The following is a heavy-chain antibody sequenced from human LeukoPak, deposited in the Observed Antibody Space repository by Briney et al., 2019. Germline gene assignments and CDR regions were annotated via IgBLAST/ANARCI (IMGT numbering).Heavy chain of an antibody. CDR2: IYTSGST. CDR3: AIGSLDTAMVRQTRFDY. J-gene: IGHJ4*02. Sequence: SETLSLTCTVSGGSISSYYWSWIRQPAGKGLEWIGRIYTSGSTNYNPSLKSRVTMSVDTSKNQFSLKLSSVTAADTAVYYCAIGSLDTAMVRQTRFDYWGQGTLVTVSS. V-gene: IGHV4-4*07. D-gene: IGHD5-18*01. CDR1: GGSISSYY.